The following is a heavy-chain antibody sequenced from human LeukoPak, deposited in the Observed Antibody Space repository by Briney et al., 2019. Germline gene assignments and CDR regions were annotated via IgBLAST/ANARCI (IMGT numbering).Heavy chain of an antibody. V-gene: IGHV4-30-2*01. CDR1: GGSISSGGYS. CDR3: ARRRRGGWFDP. D-gene: IGHD3-16*01. CDR2: IYHSGST. J-gene: IGHJ5*02. Sequence: PSETLSLTCAVSGGSISSGGYSWSWIRQPPGKGLEWIGYIYHSGSTYYNPSLKSRVTISVDTSKNQFSLKLSSVTAADTAVYYCARRRRGGWFDPWGQGTLVTVSS.